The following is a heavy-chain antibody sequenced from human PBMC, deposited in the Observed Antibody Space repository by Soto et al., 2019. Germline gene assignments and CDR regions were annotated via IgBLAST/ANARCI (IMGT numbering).Heavy chain of an antibody. Sequence: ASVKVSCKASGYTFTGYYMHWVRQASGQGFEWMGRISPKSGGTNYAQKFEGRVTMTWDTSLKTAYVELSSLISEDTAVYYCARPPGYISDWYYFDLWGQGTLVTVSS. CDR2: ISPKSGGT. CDR1: GYTFTGYY. CDR3: ARPPGYISDWYYFDL. V-gene: IGHV1-2*02. J-gene: IGHJ4*02. D-gene: IGHD3-9*01.